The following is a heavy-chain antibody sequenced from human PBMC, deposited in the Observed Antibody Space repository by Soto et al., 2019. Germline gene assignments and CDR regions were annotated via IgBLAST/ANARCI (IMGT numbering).Heavy chain of an antibody. V-gene: IGHV3-30-3*01. CDR1: GFTFSSYA. CDR2: ISYDGSNK. J-gene: IGHJ5*02. CDR3: ARDHQDHSILWFEGEGWFDP. D-gene: IGHD3-10*01. Sequence: QVQLVESGGGVVQPGRSLRLSCTASGFTFSSYAMHWVRQAPGKGLEWVAVISYDGSNKYYADSVKGRFTISRDNSKNTLYLQMNSLTAEHTAVYYCARDHQDHSILWFEGEGWFDPWGQGTLVTVSS.